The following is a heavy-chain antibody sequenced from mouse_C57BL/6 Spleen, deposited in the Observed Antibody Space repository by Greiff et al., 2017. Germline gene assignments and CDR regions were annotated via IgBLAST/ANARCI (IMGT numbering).Heavy chain of an antibody. CDR2: IYPGSGST. Sequence: QVQLQQPGAELVKPGASVKMSCKASGYTFTRYWITWVKQRPGQGLEWIGDIYPGSGSTNYNEKFQSKATLTVDTSSSTAYMPLSNLTSEDSAVSYCAGGEGYGGYAMDYWGQGTSVTASS. CDR1: GYTFTRYW. V-gene: IGHV1-55*01. J-gene: IGHJ4*01. CDR3: AGGEGYGGYAMDY. D-gene: IGHD2-2*01.